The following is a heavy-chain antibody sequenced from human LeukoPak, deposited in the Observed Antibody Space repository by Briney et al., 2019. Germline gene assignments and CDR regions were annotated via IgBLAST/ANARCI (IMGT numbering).Heavy chain of an antibody. J-gene: IGHJ4*02. CDR2: ISGSGDST. CDR1: GLTFSSYA. D-gene: IGHD3-9*01. CDR3: AKVPRGLRYFDGGDY. Sequence: GGSLRLSCAASGLTFSSYAMSWVRQAPGKGLQWVSVISGSGDSTYYADSVKGRFTISRDNSKNTLYLQMNSLRAEDTAVYYCAKVPRGLRYFDGGDYWGQGTLVTVSS. V-gene: IGHV3-23*01.